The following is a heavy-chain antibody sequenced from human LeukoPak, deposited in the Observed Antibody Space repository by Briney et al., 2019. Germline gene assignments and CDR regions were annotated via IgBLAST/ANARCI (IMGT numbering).Heavy chain of an antibody. CDR1: GDFISYFY. J-gene: IGHJ4*02. Sequence: SDTLSLTCSVSGDFISYFYWSLIRQAAGKGLEWIVRIDSRGCTDYNAPLKSRVTISVDTSKNQLSLKVISVTAARPAVYYCARGVIAAGSNDFDYWGQGTLVTVSS. CDR3: ARGVIAAGSNDFDY. D-gene: IGHD6-25*01. CDR2: IDSRGCT. V-gene: IGHV4-4*07.